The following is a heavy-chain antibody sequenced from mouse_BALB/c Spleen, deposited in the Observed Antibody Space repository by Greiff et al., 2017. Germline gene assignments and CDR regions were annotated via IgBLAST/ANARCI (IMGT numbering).Heavy chain of an antibody. CDR1: GFSLTSYG. CDR3: AKGVRGDYYAMDY. V-gene: IGHV2-5-1*01. CDR2: IWRGGST. Sequence: QVQLKQSGPSLVQPSQSLSITCTVSGFSLTSYGVHWVRQSPGKGLEWLGVIWRGGSTDYNAAFMSRLSITKDNSKSQVFFKMISLQADDTAIYYCAKGVRGDYYAMDYWGQGTSVTVSS. J-gene: IGHJ4*01. D-gene: IGHD2-14*01.